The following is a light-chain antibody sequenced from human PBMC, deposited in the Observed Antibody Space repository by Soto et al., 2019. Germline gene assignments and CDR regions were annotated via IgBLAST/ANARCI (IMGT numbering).Light chain of an antibody. V-gene: IGKV1-5*01. J-gene: IGKJ5*01. Sequence: DTQMTHSPSTLSAYVGDTVTITCRARQNINNWLAWYQQKPEKVPKLLIYGASTLEDGVPSRFSGSRSGTEFTLTINSLQPDDFATYYCQRYDGYFGQGTRLEIK. CDR3: QRYDGY. CDR1: QNINNW. CDR2: GAS.